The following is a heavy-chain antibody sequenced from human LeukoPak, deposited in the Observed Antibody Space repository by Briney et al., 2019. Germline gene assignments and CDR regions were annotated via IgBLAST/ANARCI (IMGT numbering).Heavy chain of an antibody. V-gene: IGHV3-48*03. Sequence: PGGSLRLSCAASGFTFSSYEMNWVRQAPGKGLEWVSYISSSGSTIYYADSVKGRFTISRGNAKNSLYLQMNSLRAEDTAVYYCARWGYYGSGSWPYYYYYMDVWGKGTTVTVSS. CDR1: GFTFSSYE. D-gene: IGHD3-10*01. CDR2: ISSSGSTI. J-gene: IGHJ6*03. CDR3: ARWGYYGSGSWPYYYYYMDV.